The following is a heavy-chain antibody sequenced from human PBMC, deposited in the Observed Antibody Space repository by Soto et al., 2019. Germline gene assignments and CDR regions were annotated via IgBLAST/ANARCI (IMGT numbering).Heavy chain of an antibody. J-gene: IGHJ4*02. CDR1: GYTFTSYD. Sequence: ASVKVSCKASGYTFTSYDIYWVRQATGQDLEWMGWMNPFSGNAVYTQKFQDRVTMTRDTSINTAYMEMSGLRSEDTAVYYCTRGQGNHWGQGSLVTVS. CDR3: TRGQGNH. CDR2: MNPFSGNA. V-gene: IGHV1-8*01.